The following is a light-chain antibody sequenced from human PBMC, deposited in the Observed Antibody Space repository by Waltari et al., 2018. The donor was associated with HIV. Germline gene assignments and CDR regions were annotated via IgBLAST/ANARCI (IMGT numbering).Light chain of an antibody. CDR3: NSYAGSNNWV. J-gene: IGLJ3*02. Sequence: QSALTQPPSASGSPGQSVTISSTGTSSDVGGPRNFPWYQQHPGKAPKLMIYEVNKRPSGVPDRFSGSKSANTASLTVSGLQADDEADYYCNSYAGSNNWVFGGGTKLTVL. CDR2: EVN. CDR1: SSDVGGPRN. V-gene: IGLV2-8*01.